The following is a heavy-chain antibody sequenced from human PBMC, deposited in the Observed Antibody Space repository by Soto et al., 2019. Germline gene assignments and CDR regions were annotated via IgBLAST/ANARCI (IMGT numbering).Heavy chain of an antibody. CDR2: IYYSGTT. J-gene: IGHJ5*02. CDR3: ARSNSGYYKWFDP. CDR1: GDSISSSNYY. V-gene: IGHV4-39*02. D-gene: IGHD3-22*01. Sequence: SETRSLTFTVSGDSISSSNYYWGWIRQPPGKGLEWIANIYYSGTTYCNPSLKSRVAISVDTSKNHFSLKLSSVTAADTAIYYCARSNSGYYKWFDPWGQGTLVTVSS.